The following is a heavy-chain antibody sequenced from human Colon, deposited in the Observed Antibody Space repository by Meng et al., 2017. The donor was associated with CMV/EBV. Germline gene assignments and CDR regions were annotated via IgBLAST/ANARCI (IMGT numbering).Heavy chain of an antibody. V-gene: IGHV4-39*07. Sequence: SETLSLTCSVSGGSISGGGYWGWYRQPPGKGLEYIGNIYYTRGTNYNPALKSRVTMSVDTTKNQFSLKMRSVTAADTAVYYCAKDSQHQLIGDWGQGTLVTVSS. CDR1: GGSISGGGY. CDR3: AKDSQHQLIGD. D-gene: IGHD2-21*01. J-gene: IGHJ4*02. CDR2: IYYTRGT.